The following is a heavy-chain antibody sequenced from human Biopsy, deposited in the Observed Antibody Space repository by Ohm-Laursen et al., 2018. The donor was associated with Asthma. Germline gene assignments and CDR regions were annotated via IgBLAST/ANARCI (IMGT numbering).Heavy chain of an antibody. CDR3: ATDLLTSRRAYYYALDV. Sequence: ATVKISCKVSGSIFTDSYMHWVRQAPEKGLEWLGLVDPEDGETKYAETEKFQGRVTITADTSRDTFYMDLSSLRSDDTAVYFCATDLLTSRRAYYYALDVWGQGTTVTVTS. J-gene: IGHJ6*02. CDR1: GSIFTDSY. CDR2: VDPEDGET. V-gene: IGHV1-69-2*01. D-gene: IGHD1/OR15-1a*01.